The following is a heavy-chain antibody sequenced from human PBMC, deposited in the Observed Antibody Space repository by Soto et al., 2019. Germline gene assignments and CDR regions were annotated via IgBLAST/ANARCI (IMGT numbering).Heavy chain of an antibody. CDR1: GFTFSSYG. CDR3: AKDLGGYSYYYYGMDV. J-gene: IGHJ6*02. Sequence: GGSLRLSCAASGFTFSSYGMHWVRQAPGKGLEWVAVISYDGSNKYYADSVKGRFTISRDNSKNTLYLQMNSLRAEDTAVYYCAKDLGGYSYYYYGMDVWGQGTTVTVSS. V-gene: IGHV3-30*18. CDR2: ISYDGSNK. D-gene: IGHD5-18*01.